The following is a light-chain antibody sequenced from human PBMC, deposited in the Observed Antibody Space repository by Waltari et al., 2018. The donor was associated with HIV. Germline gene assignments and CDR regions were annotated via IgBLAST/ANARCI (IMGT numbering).Light chain of an antibody. V-gene: IGLV2-14*01. J-gene: IGLJ1*01. CDR2: EVS. CDR1: SSDVGGHNY. Sequence: QSALTQPASVSGSPGQSITLSCTGTSSDVGGHNYVSCHQQHPGKAPKLLIYEVSNRPSGVSNRFSGSKSGNTASMTISGLQAEDEADYYCNSYRSSTTPCVFGTGTKVTVL. CDR3: NSYRSSTTPCV.